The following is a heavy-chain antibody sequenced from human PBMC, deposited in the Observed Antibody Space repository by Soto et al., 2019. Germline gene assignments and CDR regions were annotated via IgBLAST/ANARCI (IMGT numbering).Heavy chain of an antibody. Sequence: SVKVSCKASGGTFSSYAISWVRQAPGQGLEWMGGIIPIFGNTKYSQKFQGRVTITRDTSASTAYMELNSLRSEDTAVYYCARGLRYSSGWYLVYWGQGTLVTVSS. CDR3: ARGLRYSSGWYLVY. D-gene: IGHD6-19*01. V-gene: IGHV1-69*05. CDR1: GGTFSSYA. CDR2: IIPIFGNT. J-gene: IGHJ4*02.